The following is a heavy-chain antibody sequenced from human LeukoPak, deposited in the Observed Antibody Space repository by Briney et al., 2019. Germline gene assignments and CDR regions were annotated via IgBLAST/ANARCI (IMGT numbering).Heavy chain of an antibody. J-gene: IGHJ4*02. Sequence: PGGSLRLSCAASGFTFSSYSMNWVRQAPGKGLEWVSSISSSSSYIYYADSVKGRFTISRDNAKNSLYLQMNSLRAEDTAVYYCARDRAAAGTLDYWGQGTLVTVSS. V-gene: IGHV3-21*01. CDR3: ARDRAAAGTLDY. CDR1: GFTFSSYS. D-gene: IGHD6-13*01. CDR2: ISSSSSYI.